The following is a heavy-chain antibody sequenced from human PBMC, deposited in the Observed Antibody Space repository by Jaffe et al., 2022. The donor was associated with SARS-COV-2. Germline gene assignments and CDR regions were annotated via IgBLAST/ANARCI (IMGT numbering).Heavy chain of an antibody. CDR1: GFTFDDYA. J-gene: IGHJ4*02. D-gene: IGHD6-19*01. Sequence: EVQLVESGGGLVQPGRSLRLSCAASGFTFDDYAMHWVRQAPGKGLEWVSGISWNSGSIGYADSVKGRFTISRDNAKNSLYLQMNSLRAEDTALYYCAKDAGGQWLVRNHFDYWGQGTLVTVSS. CDR3: AKDAGGQWLVRNHFDY. CDR2: ISWNSGSI. V-gene: IGHV3-9*01.